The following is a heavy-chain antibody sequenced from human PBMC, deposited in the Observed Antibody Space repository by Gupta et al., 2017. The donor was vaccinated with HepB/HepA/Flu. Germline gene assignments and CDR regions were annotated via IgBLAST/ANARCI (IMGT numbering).Heavy chain of an antibody. D-gene: IGHD5-24*01. CDR3: ANRRVEF. V-gene: IGHV3-7*01. J-gene: IGHJ4*02. Sequence: EVQLVESGGNLVQPGGSLRLSCEASGCPFSGQWMNWVRQAPGKGLEWVVKWMGDGSQQNYAESVRGRFSVSRDNAKKSLYLQLTNLRDDDKAVYYCANRRVEFWGQGTRVTVSS. CDR1: GCPFSGQW. CDR2: WMGDGSQQ.